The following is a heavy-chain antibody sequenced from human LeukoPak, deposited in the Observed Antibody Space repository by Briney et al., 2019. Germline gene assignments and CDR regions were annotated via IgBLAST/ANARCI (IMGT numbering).Heavy chain of an antibody. D-gene: IGHD2-15*01. Sequence: SETLSLTCVVYGGSFSGYYWSWIRQPPGKGLEWIGEINHSGSTNYNPSLKSRVTISVDTSKNQFSLKLSSVTAADTAVYYCAASVVVVAARDYWGQGTLVTVSS. J-gene: IGHJ4*02. V-gene: IGHV4-34*01. CDR2: INHSGST. CDR3: AASVVVVAARDY. CDR1: GGSFSGYY.